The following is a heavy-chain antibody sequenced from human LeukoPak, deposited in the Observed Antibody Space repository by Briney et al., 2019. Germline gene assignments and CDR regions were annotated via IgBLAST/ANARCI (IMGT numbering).Heavy chain of an antibody. CDR3: AKDKVGYSSGRFDY. Sequence: GGSLRLSCAASGFTFDDYAMHWVRQAPGKGLEWVSGISWNSGSIGYADSVKGRFTISRDNATNYLYLQMNSLRAEDMALYYCAKDKVGYSSGRFDYWGQGTLVTVSS. V-gene: IGHV3-9*03. J-gene: IGHJ4*02. D-gene: IGHD6-19*01. CDR2: ISWNSGSI. CDR1: GFTFDDYA.